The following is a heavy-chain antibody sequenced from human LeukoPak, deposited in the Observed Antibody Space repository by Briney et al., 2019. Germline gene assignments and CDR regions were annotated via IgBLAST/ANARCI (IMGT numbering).Heavy chain of an antibody. CDR1: GFTFSSYE. CDR3: ATTVVTEDAFDI. J-gene: IGHJ3*02. Sequence: PGGSLRLSCAASGFTFSSYEMNWVRQAPGEGLEWVSYISSSGSTIYYADSVKGRFTISRDNAKNSLYLQMNSLRAEDTAVYYCATTVVTEDAFDIWGQGTMVTVSS. CDR2: ISSSGSTI. V-gene: IGHV3-48*03. D-gene: IGHD4-23*01.